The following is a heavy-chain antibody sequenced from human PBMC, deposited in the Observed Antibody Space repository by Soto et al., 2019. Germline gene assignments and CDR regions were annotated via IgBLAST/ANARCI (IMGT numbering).Heavy chain of an antibody. CDR3: TGGYCSSTSCYGSR. J-gene: IGHJ4*02. Sequence: SLRLSCTAPGFTFGDYAMSWFRQAPGKGLEWVGFIRSKAYGGTTEYAASVKGRFTISRDDSKSIAYLQMNSLKTEDTAVYYCTGGYCSSTSCYGSRWGQGTLVTVSS. V-gene: IGHV3-49*03. CDR2: IRSKAYGGTT. D-gene: IGHD2-2*01. CDR1: GFTFGDYA.